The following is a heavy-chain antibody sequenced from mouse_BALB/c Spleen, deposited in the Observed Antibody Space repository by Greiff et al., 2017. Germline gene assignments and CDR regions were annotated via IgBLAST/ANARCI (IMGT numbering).Heavy chain of an antibody. CDR2: ISDGGSYT. V-gene: IGHV5-4*02. J-gene: IGHJ1*01. D-gene: IGHD1-1*01. Sequence: EVKLMESGGGLVKPGGSLKLSCAASGFTFSDYYMYWVRQTPEKRLEWVATISDGGSYTYYPDSVKGRFTISRDNAKNNLYLQMSSLKSEDTAMYYCARGVEGYFDVWGAGTTVTVSS. CDR1: GFTFSDYY. CDR3: ARGVEGYFDV.